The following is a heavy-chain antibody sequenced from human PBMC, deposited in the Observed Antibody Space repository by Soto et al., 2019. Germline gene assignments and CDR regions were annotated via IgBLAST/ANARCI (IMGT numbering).Heavy chain of an antibody. CDR3: VRARIEVPAHPSLNAFDL. CDR1: GFAVSSTF. V-gene: IGHV3-53*01. CDR2: LYRGGSA. Sequence: EVQLVESGGGLIQAGGSLRLSCAVSGFAVSSTFMIWVRQAPGKGLEWISALYRGGSAYYADAVKGRFIISRDNPENTLYLQMNSLRVDDTAVYYCVRARIEVPAHPSLNAFDLWGQGTFLTVSS. J-gene: IGHJ3*01.